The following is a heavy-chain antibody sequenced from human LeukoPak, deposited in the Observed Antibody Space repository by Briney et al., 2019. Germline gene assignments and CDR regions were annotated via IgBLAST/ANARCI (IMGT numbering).Heavy chain of an antibody. J-gene: IGHJ6*03. Sequence: GGSLRLSCAASGFTVSSNYMSWVRQAPGKGLEWVSVIYSGGSTYYADSVKGRFTIFRDNSKNTLYLQMNSLRAEDTAVYYCARESVASYYYYYMDVWGKGTTVTVSS. V-gene: IGHV3-53*01. CDR1: GFTVSSNY. CDR2: IYSGGST. CDR3: ARESVASYYYYYMDV. D-gene: IGHD4-23*01.